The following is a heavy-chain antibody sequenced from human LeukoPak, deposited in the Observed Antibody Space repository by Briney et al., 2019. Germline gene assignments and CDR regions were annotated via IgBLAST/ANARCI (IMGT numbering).Heavy chain of an antibody. J-gene: IGHJ4*02. V-gene: IGHV3-30*18. Sequence: QPGRSLRLSCAASGFTFSSYGVHWVRQAPGKGLEWVAVISYDGSSKYYADSVKGRFTISRDNSKNTLYLQMNSLRAEDTAVYYCAKGSGYYLAALFYDSPDYFDYWGQGTLVTVSS. CDR1: GFTFSSYG. D-gene: IGHD3-22*01. CDR3: AKGSGYYLAALFYDSPDYFDY. CDR2: ISYDGSSK.